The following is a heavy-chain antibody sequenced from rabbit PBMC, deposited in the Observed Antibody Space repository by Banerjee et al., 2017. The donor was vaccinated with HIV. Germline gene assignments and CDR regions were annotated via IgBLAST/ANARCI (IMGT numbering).Heavy chain of an antibody. CDR1: GFSFSSSYW. CDR3: ARGYAGYATYAYAYTRLDL. V-gene: IGHV1S45*01. Sequence: QEQLEESGGDLVKPEGSLTLTCTASGFSFSSSYWICWVRQAPGKGLESIACIYAGSSGSTYYASWAKGRFTISKTSSTTVTLQMTSLTAADTATYFCARGYAGYATYAYAYTRLDLWGQGTLVTVS. J-gene: IGHJ3*01. D-gene: IGHD6-1*01. CDR2: IYAGSSGST.